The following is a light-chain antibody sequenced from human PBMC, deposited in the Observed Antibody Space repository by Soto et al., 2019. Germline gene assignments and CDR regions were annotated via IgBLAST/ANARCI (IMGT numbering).Light chain of an antibody. CDR1: SSNIGAGYD. V-gene: IGLV1-40*01. CDR3: QSYDSSLSGVV. CDR2: GNS. Sequence: QLVLTQPPSVSGAPGQRVTISCTGSSSNIGAGYDVHWYQLLPGTAPKLLIYGNSNRPSGVPDRFSGSKSGTSASLAITGLQAEDEADYYCQSYDSSLSGVVFGGGTKVTVL. J-gene: IGLJ2*01.